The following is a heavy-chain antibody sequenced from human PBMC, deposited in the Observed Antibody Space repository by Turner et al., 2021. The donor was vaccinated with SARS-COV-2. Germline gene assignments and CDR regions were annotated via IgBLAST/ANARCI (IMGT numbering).Heavy chain of an antibody. CDR1: GYTLTELS. CDR3: ATGYQLRVNWFDP. CDR2: FEPEDGET. V-gene: IGHV1-24*01. Sequence: QVQLVQSGAEVKNPGASVKVSCKISGYTLTELSMYWVRQAPGKGLEWMGGFEPEDGETIYAQNFQGRVTMTEDTSTDTAYMELSSLRSEDTAVYFCATGYQLRVNWFDPWGQGTLVTVSS. J-gene: IGHJ5*02. D-gene: IGHD2-2*01.